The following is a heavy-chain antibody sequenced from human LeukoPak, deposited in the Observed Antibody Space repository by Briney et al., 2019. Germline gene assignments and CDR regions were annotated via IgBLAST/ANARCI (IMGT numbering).Heavy chain of an antibody. CDR1: GGSISSSSYY. V-gene: IGHV4-39*07. CDR3: ARDPYGGNSEDY. J-gene: IGHJ4*02. Sequence: SETLSLTCTVSGGSISSSSYYWGWIRQPPGKGLEWIGEINHSGSTNYNPSLKSRVTISVDTSKNQFSLKLSSVTAADTAVYYCARDPYGGNSEDYWGQGTLVTVSS. CDR2: INHSGST. D-gene: IGHD4-23*01.